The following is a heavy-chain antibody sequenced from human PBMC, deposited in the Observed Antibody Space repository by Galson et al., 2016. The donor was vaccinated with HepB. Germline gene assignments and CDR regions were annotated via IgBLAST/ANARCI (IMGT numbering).Heavy chain of an antibody. CDR3: ARSSYKYNYGYLY. Sequence: TLSLTCTVSGGSISSGDYYWSWIRQYPGKGLEWIGYIYYSGSTYYNPSLKSRVTISVGTSKNQFSLKLSSVTAADSALYYCARSSYKYNYGYLYWGQGTLVTVSS. D-gene: IGHD3-10*01. CDR1: GGSISSGDYY. V-gene: IGHV4-31*03. J-gene: IGHJ4*02. CDR2: IYYSGST.